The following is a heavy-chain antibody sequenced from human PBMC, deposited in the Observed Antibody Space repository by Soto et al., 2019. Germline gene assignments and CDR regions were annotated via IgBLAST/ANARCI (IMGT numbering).Heavy chain of an antibody. J-gene: IGHJ6*03. CDR2: IWYDGSNK. Sequence: GGSLRLSCAASGFTFSSYGMHWVRQAPGKGLEWVAVIWYDGSNKYYADSVKGRFTISRDNSKNTLYLQMNSLRAEDTAVYYCARELVVPAAIHMRTSSYYYYYMDVWGKGTTVTVSS. CDR3: ARELVVPAAIHMRTSSYYYYYMDV. D-gene: IGHD2-2*01. V-gene: IGHV3-33*01. CDR1: GFTFSSYG.